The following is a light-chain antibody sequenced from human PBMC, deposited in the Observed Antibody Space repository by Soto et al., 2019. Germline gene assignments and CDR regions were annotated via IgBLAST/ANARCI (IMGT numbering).Light chain of an antibody. V-gene: IGLV2-14*01. CDR3: TSYRADTTDV. CDR1: SSDVCGYNN. J-gene: IGLJ1*01. Sequence: QSALTQPASVSGSPGQSITISCSGTSSDVCGYNNVSWYQQHPGKAPKLVIYEVSNRPSGDSTRISGSKAGKTASLTISGLQAEDDGDYDCTSYRADTTDVFGPGTK. CDR2: EVS.